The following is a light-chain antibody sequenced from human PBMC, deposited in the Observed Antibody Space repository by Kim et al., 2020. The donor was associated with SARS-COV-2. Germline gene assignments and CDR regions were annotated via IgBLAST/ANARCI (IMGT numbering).Light chain of an antibody. CDR3: AAWDDTSWV. V-gene: IGLV1-44*01. J-gene: IGLJ3*02. CDR1: STDIGSNT. Sequence: PGQRVPISGSGRSTDIGSNTLNLSRQRPGTAPKLLIYSNNQRPSGVPARFSGSKSGTSASLAISGLQSEDEADYYCAAWDDTSWVFGGGTKLTVL. CDR2: SNN.